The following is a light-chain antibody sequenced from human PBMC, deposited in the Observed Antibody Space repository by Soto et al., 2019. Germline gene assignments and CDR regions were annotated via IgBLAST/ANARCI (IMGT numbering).Light chain of an antibody. CDR2: GAS. V-gene: IGKV3-15*01. J-gene: IGKJ5*01. Sequence: TQSPSTMSVFTGERATLSCRASQSVSSNLAWYQQKPGQAPRLLIYGASTRATGIPARFSGSGSGTEFTLTISSLQSEDFAVYYCQQYNNWPITFGQGTRLEIK. CDR1: QSVSSN. CDR3: QQYNNWPIT.